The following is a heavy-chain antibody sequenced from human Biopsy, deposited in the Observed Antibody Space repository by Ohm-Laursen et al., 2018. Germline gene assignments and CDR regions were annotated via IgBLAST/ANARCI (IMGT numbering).Heavy chain of an antibody. V-gene: IGHV3-74*01. CDR3: VSFLKDLNMAV. CDR1: GFTFNAYW. CDR2: IKSVGSWT. D-gene: IGHD2-15*01. J-gene: IGHJ6*02. Sequence: GSLRLSCAASGFTFNAYWMYWVRQVPGKGLVWVSHIKSVGSWTNYADSVKGRFTISRDNAKNTLYPQMNSLRAEDTAVYYCVSFLKDLNMAVWGQGTTVTVSS.